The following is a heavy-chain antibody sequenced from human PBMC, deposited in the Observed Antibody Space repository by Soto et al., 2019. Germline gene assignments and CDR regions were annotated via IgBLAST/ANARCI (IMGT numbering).Heavy chain of an antibody. Sequence: DSVKVSCKASGYIFTDYYMHWVRQAPGQGLGWMGRINPNSGSTNYAQKLQGRVTMTRDTSISTAYTELRSLRSEETAVYYCARDYYYENPAADYWGQGNLVTVSS. CDR1: GYIFTDYY. CDR2: INPNSGST. D-gene: IGHD3-22*01. CDR3: ARDYYYENPAADY. V-gene: IGHV1-2*06. J-gene: IGHJ4*02.